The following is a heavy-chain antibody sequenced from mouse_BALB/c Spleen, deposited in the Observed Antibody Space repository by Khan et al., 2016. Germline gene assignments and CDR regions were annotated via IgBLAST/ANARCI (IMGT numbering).Heavy chain of an antibody. V-gene: IGHV1S135*01. J-gene: IGHJ4*01. Sequence: VQLKQSGPELVKPGASVKVSCKASGYTFTSYNMYWVKQSHGKSLEWIGYIDPYNGGTNYNQKFKGKATLTVDKSSSTAYMHLNSLTSEDSAVDYCASYLLGYAMDYWGQGTSVTVSS. CDR3: ASYLLGYAMDY. CDR1: GYTFTSYN. CDR2: IDPYNGGT. D-gene: IGHD2-1*01.